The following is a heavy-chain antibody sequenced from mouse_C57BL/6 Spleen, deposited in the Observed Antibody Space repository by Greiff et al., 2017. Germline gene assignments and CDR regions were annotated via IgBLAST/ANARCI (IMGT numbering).Heavy chain of an antibody. CDR1: GYAFSSYW. CDR3: ARWGDGKSWYFDV. CDR2: IYPGDGDT. V-gene: IGHV1-80*01. Sequence: QVHVKQSGAELVKPGASVKISCKASGYAFSSYWMNWVKQRPGKGLEWIGQIYPGDGDTNYNGKFKGKATLTADKSSSTAYMQLSSLTSEDSAVYFCARWGDGKSWYFDVWGTGTTVTVSS. D-gene: IGHD2-1*01. J-gene: IGHJ1*03.